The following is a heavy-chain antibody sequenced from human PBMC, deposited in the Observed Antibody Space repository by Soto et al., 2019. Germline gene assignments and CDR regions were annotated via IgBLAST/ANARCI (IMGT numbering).Heavy chain of an antibody. CDR3: ARVDGGSYYFHYYYGMDV. Sequence: SETLSLTCAVYGGSFSGYYWSWIRQPPGKGLEWIGEINHSGSTNYNPPLKSRVTISVDTSKNQFSLKLSSVTAADTAVYYCARVDGGSYYFHYYYGMDVWGQGTTVTVSS. CDR1: GGSFSGYY. D-gene: IGHD1-26*01. V-gene: IGHV4-34*01. J-gene: IGHJ6*02. CDR2: INHSGST.